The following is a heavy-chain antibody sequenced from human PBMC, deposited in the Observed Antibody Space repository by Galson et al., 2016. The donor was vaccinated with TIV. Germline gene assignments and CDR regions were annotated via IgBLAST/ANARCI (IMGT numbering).Heavy chain of an antibody. CDR1: GGTFNNYA. V-gene: IGHV1-69*05. J-gene: IGHJ4*02. Sequence: SVKVSCKASGGTFNNYAINWVRQAPGQGLEWMGGILPISGSTNLAQKFQGRVTMTRDTTISTVYMDLSNLRSDDTAVYYCARGYGSDPDYWGQGTLVTVSS. CDR3: ARGYGSDPDY. D-gene: IGHD3-10*01. CDR2: ILPISGST.